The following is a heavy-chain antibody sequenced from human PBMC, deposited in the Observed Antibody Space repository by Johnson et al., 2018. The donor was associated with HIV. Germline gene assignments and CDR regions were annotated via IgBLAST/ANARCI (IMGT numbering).Heavy chain of an antibody. D-gene: IGHD3-9*01. CDR2: ISFDGSKE. V-gene: IGHV3-30-3*01. CDR1: GLNFSDYC. CDR3: AKDIRLVSAYYDILSGTSFDAFDI. J-gene: IGHJ3*02. Sequence: VQLVESGGGVVQPGMFVRLSCAASGLNFSDYCMHWVRQAPGKGLEWVAVISFDGSKEYYADSVKGRFTISRDNSKNTLYLQMNSLRVEDTAVYYCAKDIRLVSAYYDILSGTSFDAFDIWGQGTMVTVSS.